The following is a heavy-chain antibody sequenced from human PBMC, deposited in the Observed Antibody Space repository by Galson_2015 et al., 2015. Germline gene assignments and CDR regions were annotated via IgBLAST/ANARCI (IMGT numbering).Heavy chain of an antibody. CDR2: IYSGGST. J-gene: IGHJ6*02. Sequence: SLRLSCAASGVTVSSNYMSWVRQAPGKGLEWVSVIYSGGSTYYADSVKGRFTISRDNSKNTLYLQMNSLRAEDTAVYYCARDVKYSSSWYYYGMDVWGQGTTVTVSS. CDR1: GVTVSSNY. V-gene: IGHV3-53*01. CDR3: ARDVKYSSSWYYYGMDV. D-gene: IGHD6-13*01.